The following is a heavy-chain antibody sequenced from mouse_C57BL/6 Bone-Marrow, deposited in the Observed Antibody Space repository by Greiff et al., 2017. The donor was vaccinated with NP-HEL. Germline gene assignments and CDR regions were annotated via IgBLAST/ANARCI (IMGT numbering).Heavy chain of an antibody. CDR3: ARDGSSYPYYAMDY. CDR2: INPNNGGT. V-gene: IGHV1-26*01. CDR1: GYTFTDYY. D-gene: IGHD1-1*01. Sequence: VQLKESGPELVKPGASVKISCKASGYTFTDYYMNWVKQSHGNSLEWIGDINPNNGGTSYNQKFKGKATLTVDKSSSTAYMELRSLTSEDSAVYYCARDGSSYPYYAMDYWGQGTSVTVSS. J-gene: IGHJ4*01.